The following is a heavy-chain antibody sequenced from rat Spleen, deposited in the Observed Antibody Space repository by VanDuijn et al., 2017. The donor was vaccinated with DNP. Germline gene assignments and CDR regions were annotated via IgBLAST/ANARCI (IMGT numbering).Heavy chain of an antibody. CDR2: ISPSGGST. D-gene: IGHD1-9*01. J-gene: IGHJ4*01. Sequence: EVQLVESGGGLVQPGRSLKLSCAASGFTFSNYGMHWIRQAPTKGLEWVASISPSGGSTYYRDSVKGRFTISRDNAKSTLYLQMDSLRSEDTATYYCATDPTYYGYRGVMDAWGQGASVTVSS. CDR1: GFTFSNYG. V-gene: IGHV5-19*01. CDR3: ATDPTYYGYRGVMDA.